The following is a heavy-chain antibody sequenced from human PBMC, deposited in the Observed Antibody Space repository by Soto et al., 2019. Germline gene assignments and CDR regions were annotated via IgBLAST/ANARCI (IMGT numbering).Heavy chain of an antibody. Sequence: EESLKISCKGSGYRFTNFWIGCVRQMPGKGLDWIGIIYPGDSDTRHSPSFQGQVTISADKSINTAYLQWSSLKASDTAMYYCARAPSWYNFDYWVQGTLVTVSS. CDR2: IYPGDSDT. V-gene: IGHV5-51*01. D-gene: IGHD6-13*01. CDR3: ARAPSWYNFDY. J-gene: IGHJ4*02. CDR1: GYRFTNFW.